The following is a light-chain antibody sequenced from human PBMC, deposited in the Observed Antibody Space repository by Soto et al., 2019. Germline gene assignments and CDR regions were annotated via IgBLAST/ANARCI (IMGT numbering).Light chain of an antibody. J-gene: IGKJ5*01. V-gene: IGKV3-11*01. CDR2: DAS. CDR1: QSVSSY. CDR3: QQYGTSEII. Sequence: EIVLTQSPATLSLSPGERATLSCRASQSVSSYLSWYQQKPGQAPRLLIYDASNRATGIPDRFSGSGSGTDFTLTISRLETEDFAVFYCQQYGTSEIIFGQGTRLEIK.